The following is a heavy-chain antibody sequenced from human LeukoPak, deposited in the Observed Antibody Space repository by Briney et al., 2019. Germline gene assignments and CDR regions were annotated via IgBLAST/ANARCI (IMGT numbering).Heavy chain of an antibody. V-gene: IGHV1-69*05. CDR3: ASHGDDFWSGYSNWFDP. J-gene: IGHJ5*02. CDR2: IIPIFGTA. D-gene: IGHD3-3*01. CDR1: GGTFSSYA. Sequence: GASVKVSCKASGGTFSSYAISWVRQAPGQGLEWMGGIIPIFGTANYAQKFQGRVTITTDESTSTAYMELSSLRSEDTAVYYCASHGDDFWSGYSNWFDPWGQGTLVTVSS.